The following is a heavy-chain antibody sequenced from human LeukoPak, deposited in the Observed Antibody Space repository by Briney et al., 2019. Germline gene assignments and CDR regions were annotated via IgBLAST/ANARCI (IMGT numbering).Heavy chain of an antibody. D-gene: IGHD2-2*01. V-gene: IGHV4-38-2*02. CDR3: ARLLRPFIVVVPAARGFRNWFDP. CDR1: GYSISSGYY. Sequence: SETLSLTCTVSGYSISSGYYWGWIRQPPGKGLEWIGSIYHSGSTYYNPSLKSRVTISVDTSKNQFSLKLSSVTAADTAVYYCARLLRPFIVVVPAARGFRNWFDPWGQGTLVTVSS. CDR2: IYHSGST. J-gene: IGHJ5*02.